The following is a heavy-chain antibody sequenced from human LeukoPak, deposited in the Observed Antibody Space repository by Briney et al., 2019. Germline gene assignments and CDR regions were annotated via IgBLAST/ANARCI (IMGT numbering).Heavy chain of an antibody. CDR2: INHSGST. D-gene: IGHD3-3*01. J-gene: IGHJ4*02. CDR3: ARGDYDFWSGPVDY. V-gene: IGHV4-34*01. Sequence: SETLSLTCAVYGGSFSGYYWSWIRQPPGKGLEWIGEINHSGSTNYNPSLKSRATISVDTSKNQFSLKLSSVTAADTAVYYCARGDYDFWSGPVDYWGQGTLVTVSS. CDR1: GGSFSGYY.